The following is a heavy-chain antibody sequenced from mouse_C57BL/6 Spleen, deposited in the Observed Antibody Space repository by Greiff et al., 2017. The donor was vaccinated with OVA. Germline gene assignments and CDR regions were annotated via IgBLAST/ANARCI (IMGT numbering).Heavy chain of an antibody. CDR3: ARDRTAQATDYAMDY. Sequence: EVQGVESGGGLVKPGGSLKLSCAASGFTFSSYAMSWVRQTPEKRLEWVATISDGGSYTYYPDNVKGRFTICRDNAKNNLYLQMSHLKSEDTAMYYCARDRTAQATDYAMDYWGQGTSVTVSS. J-gene: IGHJ4*01. CDR1: GFTFSSYA. D-gene: IGHD3-2*02. CDR2: ISDGGSYT. V-gene: IGHV5-4*01.